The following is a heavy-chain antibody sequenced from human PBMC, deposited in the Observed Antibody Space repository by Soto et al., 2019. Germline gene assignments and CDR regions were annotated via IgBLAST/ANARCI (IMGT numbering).Heavy chain of an antibody. J-gene: IGHJ5*02. Sequence: QVQLQESGPGLVKPSQTLSLTCTVSGGSINTGHYYWSWIRQSPGKGLEWIGYVYFSGSTYSNPSLRSRLKLSIDTSKNQFALNLAYVTAADTAVYFCARGYFFGSGSLHWFDPWCPGTLVTVST. CDR3: ARGYFFGSGSLHWFDP. CDR1: GGSINTGHYY. CDR2: VYFSGST. V-gene: IGHV4-30-4*01. D-gene: IGHD3-10*01.